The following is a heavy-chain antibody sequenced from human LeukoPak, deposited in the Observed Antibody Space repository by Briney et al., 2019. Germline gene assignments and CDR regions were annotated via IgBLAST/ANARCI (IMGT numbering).Heavy chain of an antibody. CDR1: GYTLTSYY. Sequence: GASVTVSFKASGYTLTSYYMHWVRQAPGQGLEWMGIINPSGGSTSYAQKFQGRVTMTRDTSTSTVYMELSSLRSEDTAVYYCARRPKAAYGSGSSRSYGMDVWGQGTTVTVSS. CDR3: ARRPKAAYGSGSSRSYGMDV. CDR2: INPSGGST. J-gene: IGHJ6*02. D-gene: IGHD3-10*01. V-gene: IGHV1-46*01.